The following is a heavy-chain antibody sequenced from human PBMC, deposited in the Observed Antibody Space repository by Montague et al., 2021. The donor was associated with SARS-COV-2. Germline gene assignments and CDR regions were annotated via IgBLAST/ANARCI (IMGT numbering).Heavy chain of an antibody. Sequence: SETLSLTCAVYGGSLTNHYWTWVRQPPGNGLEWVGEVNQSGRTTHYNPSLRRRVTISVDRSNNQVSLTLESVTAADTAVYYCARVPLFFDGFDYWGQGSLVTVSS. V-gene: IGHV4-34*01. J-gene: IGHJ4*02. CDR3: ARVPLFFDGFDY. D-gene: IGHD3-9*01. CDR1: GGSLTNHY. CDR2: VNQSGRTT.